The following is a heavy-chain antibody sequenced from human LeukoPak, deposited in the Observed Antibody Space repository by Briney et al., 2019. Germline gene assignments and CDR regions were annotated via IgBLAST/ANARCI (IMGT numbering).Heavy chain of an antibody. D-gene: IGHD6-25*01. CDR2: IGSSSSYT. CDR1: GIPVSDFY. V-gene: IGHV3-11*03. CDR3: AAGTAADY. Sequence: GVSLRLSCVVAGIPVSDFYMNWIRQAPGNGLEWISNIGSSSSYTDYAEPVKGRFTISRDNAKSALYLQMNDLRVEDTDVYYCAAGTAADYWGQGTLVIVSS. J-gene: IGHJ4*02.